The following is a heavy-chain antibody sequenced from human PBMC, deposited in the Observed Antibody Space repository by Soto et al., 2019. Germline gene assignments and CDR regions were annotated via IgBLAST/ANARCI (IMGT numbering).Heavy chain of an antibody. CDR1: GLKFRVYD. D-gene: IGHD3-10*01. J-gene: IGHJ3*02. Sequence: EAQLVESGGGLAQPGGSLRLSGEAFGLKFRVYDMHWVRQFAGKGLEWVSAIGTTGDTYYSGSVRGRFTISRDDVESSLYLRLNSLTVGDTAVYYCARGSRLGSGSLRPGPSDIFDIWGQGTTVTVSS. V-gene: IGHV3-13*04. CDR2: IGTTGDT. CDR3: ARGSRLGSGSLRPGPSDIFDI.